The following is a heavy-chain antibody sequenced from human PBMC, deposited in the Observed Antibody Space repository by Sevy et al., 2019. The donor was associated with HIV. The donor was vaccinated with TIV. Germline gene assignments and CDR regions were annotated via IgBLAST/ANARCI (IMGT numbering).Heavy chain of an antibody. D-gene: IGHD1-20*01. V-gene: IGHV3-15*01. CDR2: IKSNHEGGTA. Sequence: GESPKISCAASGFSFTNAWMRWVRQAPGEGLEWVGRIKSNHEGGTADYAAPVRGRFTISRDDSKNTLFLQLSSLKIEDTAVYYCTTDAGMTPWYALQHWGRGTLVTVSS. CDR3: TTDAGMTPWYALQH. CDR1: GFSFTNAW. J-gene: IGHJ1*01.